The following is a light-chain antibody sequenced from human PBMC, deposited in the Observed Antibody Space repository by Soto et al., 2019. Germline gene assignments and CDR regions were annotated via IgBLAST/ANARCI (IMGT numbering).Light chain of an antibody. CDR1: QSLSST. J-gene: IGKJ1*01. Sequence: EIVMTQSPATLSVSPGERATLSCRASQSLSSTLAWYQQKPGQAPRLLIYGASTRATGIPARFTGGGSGTEFTLTISSLQSEDFAVYYCQQYDNWLLTFGQGTKVEI. CDR3: QQYDNWLLT. CDR2: GAS. V-gene: IGKV3-15*01.